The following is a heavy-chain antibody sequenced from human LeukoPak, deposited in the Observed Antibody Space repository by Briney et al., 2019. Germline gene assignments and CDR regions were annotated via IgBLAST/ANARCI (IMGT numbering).Heavy chain of an antibody. CDR3: AGGGSYGDY. CDR1: GFTSSNYC. D-gene: IGHD3-16*01. Sequence: GGSLRLSCAASGFTSSNYCMHWVRQVPEKGLVWVSRVNPDGSSITYANSVKGRFTSSRDNAKNTLYLQMNRLRVEDTAVYYCAGGGSYGDYWGQGILVTVSS. V-gene: IGHV3-74*01. CDR2: VNPDGSSI. J-gene: IGHJ4*02.